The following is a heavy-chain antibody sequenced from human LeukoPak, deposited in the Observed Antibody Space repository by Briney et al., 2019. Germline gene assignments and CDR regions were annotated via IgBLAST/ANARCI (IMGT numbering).Heavy chain of an antibody. CDR1: GYTFTSYH. CDR2: ISGYNGNT. CDR3: ARVSPNRRISYGYQTWFDP. J-gene: IGHJ5*02. V-gene: IGHV1-18*01. Sequence: ASVKVSCKASGYTFTSYHITWVRQAPGQGLEWMGWISGYNGNTNYAQKFQGRVSMTTDTSTSTAYMELRSLRSDDTAVYFCARVSPNRRISYGYQTWFDPWGQGTLVSVSS. D-gene: IGHD5-18*01.